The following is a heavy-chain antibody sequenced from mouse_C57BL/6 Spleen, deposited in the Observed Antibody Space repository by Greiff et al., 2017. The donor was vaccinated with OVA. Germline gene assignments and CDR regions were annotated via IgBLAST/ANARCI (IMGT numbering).Heavy chain of an antibody. CDR2: IDPENGDT. Sequence: VQLQQSGAELVRPGASVKLSCTASGFNIKDAYMHWVKQRPEQGLEWIGWIDPENGDTEYASKFQGKATITADTSSNTAYLQLSSLTSEDTAVYYCTTLFVDYWGQGTSVTVSS. CDR3: TTLFVDY. CDR1: GFNIKDAY. J-gene: IGHJ4*01. V-gene: IGHV14-4*01.